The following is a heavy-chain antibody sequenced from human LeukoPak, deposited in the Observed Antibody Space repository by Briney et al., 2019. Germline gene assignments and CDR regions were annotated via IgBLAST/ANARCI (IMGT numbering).Heavy chain of an antibody. V-gene: IGHV1-46*01. CDR3: ARGIEVGGSFDY. Sequence: ASVKVSCKASGYSFSNYYMHWVRQAPGQRLEWLGIINCSGGTTNYAQKFQGRVTLTRDTSTSTVYMELSSLRSDDTAVYYCARGIEVGGSFDYWGQGTLVIVSS. J-gene: IGHJ4*02. CDR2: INCSGGTT. CDR1: GYSFSNYY. D-gene: IGHD3-10*01.